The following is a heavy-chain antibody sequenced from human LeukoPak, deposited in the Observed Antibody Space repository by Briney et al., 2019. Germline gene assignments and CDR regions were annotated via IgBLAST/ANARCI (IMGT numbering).Heavy chain of an antibody. D-gene: IGHD6-19*01. CDR3: ARTHSSGWYRDY. Sequence: SETLSLTCAVYGGSFSGYYWSWIRQPPGKGLEWIGYIYDSGSTYYNPSLKSRVTISVDTSKNQFSLKLSSVTAADTAVYYCARTHSSGWYRDYWGQGTLVTVSS. CDR2: IYDSGST. V-gene: IGHV4-34*01. J-gene: IGHJ4*02. CDR1: GGSFSGYY.